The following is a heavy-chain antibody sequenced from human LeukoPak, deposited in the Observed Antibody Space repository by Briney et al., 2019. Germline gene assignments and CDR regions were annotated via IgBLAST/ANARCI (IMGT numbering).Heavy chain of an antibody. CDR1: GGSISSSSYY. V-gene: IGHV4-39*07. CDR2: IYYSGST. J-gene: IGHJ4*02. CDR3: ARDFAVGIVTMVRGAFDY. Sequence: SETLSLTCTVSGGSISSSSYYWGWIRQPPGKGLEWIGSIYYSGSTYYNPSLNSRVTISVDTSKNQFSLKLSSVTAADTAVYYCARDFAVGIVTMVRGAFDYWGQGTLVTVSS. D-gene: IGHD3-10*01.